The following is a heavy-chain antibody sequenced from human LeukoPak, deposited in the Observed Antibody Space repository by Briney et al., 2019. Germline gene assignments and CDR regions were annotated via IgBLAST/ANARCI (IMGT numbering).Heavy chain of an antibody. CDR1: GGSISSGSYY. V-gene: IGHV4-61*02. D-gene: IGHD3-9*01. CDR3: ARYNYDILTGHYYMDV. J-gene: IGHJ6*03. CDR2: IYTSGST. Sequence: SQTLSLTCTVSGGSISSGSYYWSWIRQPAGKGLEWIGRIYTSGSTNYNPSLKSRVTISVDTSKNQFSLKLSSVTAADTAVYYCARYNYDILTGHYYMDVWGKGTTVTVSS.